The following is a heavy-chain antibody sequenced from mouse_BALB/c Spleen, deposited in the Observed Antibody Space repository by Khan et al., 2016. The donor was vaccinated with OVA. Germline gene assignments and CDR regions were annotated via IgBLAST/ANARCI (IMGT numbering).Heavy chain of an antibody. D-gene: IGHD2-3*01. V-gene: IGHV2-3*01. CDR3: AKPRDGYPYGMDY. Sequence: QVQLKQSGPGLVAPSQSLSITCTVSGFSLTSYGVNWVRQPPGKGLEWLGVIWGDGSTNYHSALKSRLSITKDNSKSQVFLKLNSLQTDDTATYYSAKPRDGYPYGMDYWGQGTSVTVSS. J-gene: IGHJ4*01. CDR2: IWGDGST. CDR1: GFSLTSYG.